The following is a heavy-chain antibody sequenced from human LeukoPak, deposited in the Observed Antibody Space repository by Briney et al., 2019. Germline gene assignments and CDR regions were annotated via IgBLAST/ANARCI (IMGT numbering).Heavy chain of an antibody. CDR2: IYYSGST. CDR1: GGSISSYY. J-gene: IGHJ4*02. Sequence: PSETLSLTCTVSGGSISSYYWSWIRQPPGKRLEWIGYIYYSGSTNYNPSLKSRVTISVDTSKNQFSLKLSSVTAADTAVYYCASLPYLRGDYWGQGTLVTVSS. V-gene: IGHV4-59*01. D-gene: IGHD5/OR15-5a*01. CDR3: ASLPYLRGDY.